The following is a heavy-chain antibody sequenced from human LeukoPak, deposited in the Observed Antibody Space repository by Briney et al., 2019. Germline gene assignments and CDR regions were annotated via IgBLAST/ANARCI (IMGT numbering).Heavy chain of an antibody. CDR3: ARGWLAETTVVTPYNY. D-gene: IGHD4-23*01. Sequence: GASVKVSCKASGYTFTSYYMHWVRQAPGQGLEWMGIINPSGGSRSYAQKFQGRVTITAVESMSTAYMELSSLRSEDTAVYYCARGWLAETTVVTPYNYWGQGTLVTVSP. CDR1: GYTFTSYY. V-gene: IGHV1-46*01. J-gene: IGHJ4*02. CDR2: INPSGGSR.